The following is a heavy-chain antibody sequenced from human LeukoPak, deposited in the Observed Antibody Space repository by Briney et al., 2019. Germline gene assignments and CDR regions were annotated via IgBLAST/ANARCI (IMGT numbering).Heavy chain of an antibody. Sequence: ASVKVSCKASGYTFTSYGVSWVRQAPGQGLEWMGWISAYNGNTNYAQKLQGRVTMTTDTSTSTAYMELRSLRSDDTAVYYCARGVTTANYYYYMDVWGKGTTVTISS. D-gene: IGHD1-26*01. CDR1: GYTFTSYG. CDR3: ARGVTTANYYYYMDV. V-gene: IGHV1-18*01. CDR2: ISAYNGNT. J-gene: IGHJ6*03.